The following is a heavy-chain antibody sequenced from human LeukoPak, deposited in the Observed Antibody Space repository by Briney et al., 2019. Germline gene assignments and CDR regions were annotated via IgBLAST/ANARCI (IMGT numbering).Heavy chain of an antibody. CDR1: GFTFSSND. CDR3: ARGWGQGLKATFSY. Sequence: GGSLRLSCAASGFTFSSNDMHWVRQTTGKGLEWVSGIDSAGTTYYPGSAKGRLTISRENAKNSLYLQMNNLRAEDTAVYYCARGWGQGLKATFSYWGQGTLVTVSS. D-gene: IGHD3-16*01. V-gene: IGHV3-13*04. CDR2: IDSAGTT. J-gene: IGHJ4*02.